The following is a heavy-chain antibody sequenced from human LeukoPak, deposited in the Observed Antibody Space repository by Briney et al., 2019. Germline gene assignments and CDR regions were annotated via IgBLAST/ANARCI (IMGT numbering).Heavy chain of an antibody. J-gene: IGHJ4*02. CDR2: IYHSGST. Sequence: GSLRLSCAGSGFTFSSYSMNWVRQPPGKGLEWIGEIYHSGSTNYNPSLKSRVTISVDKSKNQFSLKLSSVTAADTAVYYCAREDTGIAAAGTSFDYWGQGTLVTVSS. CDR3: AREDTGIAAAGTSFDY. V-gene: IGHV4-4*02. D-gene: IGHD6-13*01. CDR1: GFTFSSYSM.